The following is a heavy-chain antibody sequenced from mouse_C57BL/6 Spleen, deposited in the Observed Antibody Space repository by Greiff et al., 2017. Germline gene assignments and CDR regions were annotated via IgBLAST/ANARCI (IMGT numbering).Heavy chain of an antibody. V-gene: IGHV1-15*01. CDR1: GYTFTDYE. CDR2: IDPETGGT. Sequence: QVQLKESGAELVRPGASVTLSCKASGYTFTDYEMHWVKQTPVHGLEWIGAIDPETGGTAYNQKFKGKAILTADKSSSTAYMGLRSLTSADSAVYYFSRTAQATEAMGYWGQGPSVTVSS. D-gene: IGHD3-2*02. J-gene: IGHJ4*01. CDR3: SRTAQATEAMGY.